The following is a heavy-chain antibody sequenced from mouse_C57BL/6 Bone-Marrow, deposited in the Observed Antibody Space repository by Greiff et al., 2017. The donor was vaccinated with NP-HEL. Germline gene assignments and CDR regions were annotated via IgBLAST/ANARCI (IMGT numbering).Heavy chain of an antibody. J-gene: IGHJ2*01. CDR1: GFTFSSYT. CDR2: ISGGGGNT. D-gene: IGHD1-1*01. Sequence: DVKLVESGGGLVKPGGSLKLSCAASGFTFSSYTMSWVRQTPEKRLEWVATISGGGGNTYYPDSVKGRFTISRDNAKNTLYLQMSSLRSEDMALYYCARQYYGSRGYFDYWGQGTTLTVSS. CDR3: ARQYYGSRGYFDY. V-gene: IGHV5-9*01.